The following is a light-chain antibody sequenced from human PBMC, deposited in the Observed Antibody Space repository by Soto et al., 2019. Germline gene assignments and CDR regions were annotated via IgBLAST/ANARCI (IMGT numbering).Light chain of an antibody. CDR1: QDISSY. J-gene: IGKJ4*01. Sequence: DIQLTQSPSFLSASIGDRVSITCRASQDISSYLAWYQRKPGKAPKLLIYGASTLQSGVPSSFSGSGSGTDFTLTISSLQPEDFATYYCQQLYSSPLTFGGGTKVEIK. CDR2: GAS. CDR3: QQLYSSPLT. V-gene: IGKV1-9*01.